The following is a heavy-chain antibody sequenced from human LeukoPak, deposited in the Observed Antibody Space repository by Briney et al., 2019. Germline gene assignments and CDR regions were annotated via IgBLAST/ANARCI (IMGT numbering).Heavy chain of an antibody. CDR1: GFTFGSYG. V-gene: IGHV3-23*01. CDR3: AKGPRTVRFGDRHKGMFDY. D-gene: IGHD3-10*01. CDR2: ISGSGDKS. Sequence: GGSLRLSCAASGFTFGSYGMNWVRQAPGKGLEWVSVISGSGDKSYYTDSVKGRFTVSRDNSKNTVYLQMSSLRAEDTAVYYCAKGPRTVRFGDRHKGMFDYWGQGTLVTVSS. J-gene: IGHJ4*02.